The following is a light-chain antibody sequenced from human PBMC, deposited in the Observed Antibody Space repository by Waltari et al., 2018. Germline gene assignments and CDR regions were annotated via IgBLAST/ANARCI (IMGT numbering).Light chain of an antibody. Sequence: QSALTQPASVSGSPGQSITISCTGTSSDVGNFNLVSWYQQHPGKVPKLIIYEVSKRPPGVSNHFSGAKSGKTASRTISGLRAEDEADYYCCSYAGSRTYVFGTGTKVTVL. V-gene: IGLV2-23*02. CDR2: EVS. CDR3: CSYAGSRTYV. CDR1: SSDVGNFNL. J-gene: IGLJ1*01.